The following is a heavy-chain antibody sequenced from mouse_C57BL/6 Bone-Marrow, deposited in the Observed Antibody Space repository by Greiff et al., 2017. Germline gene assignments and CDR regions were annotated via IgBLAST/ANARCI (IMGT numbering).Heavy chain of an antibody. CDR3: ARSGLLRYLHWYFDV. V-gene: IGHV1-9*01. CDR1: GYTFTGYW. Sequence: VHLVESGAELMKPGASVKLSCKATGYTFTGYWIEWVKQRPGHGLEWIGEILPGSGSTNYNEQFKGKATFTADTSSNTAYMQLSSLTTEDSAIYDCARSGLLRYLHWYFDVWGTGTTVTVSS. D-gene: IGHD1-1*01. CDR2: ILPGSGST. J-gene: IGHJ1*03.